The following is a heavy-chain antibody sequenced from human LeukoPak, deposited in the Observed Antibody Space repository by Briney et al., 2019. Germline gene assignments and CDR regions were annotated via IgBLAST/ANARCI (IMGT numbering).Heavy chain of an antibody. CDR3: ARDGGSWYPALGY. V-gene: IGHV3-21*01. J-gene: IGHJ4*02. CDR2: ISSSRSYI. Sequence: GGSLRLSCAVSGFTFSRYYMNWVRQAPGKGLEWVSSISSSRSYIYYADSVKGRFTISRDNAKNSLYPLMNSLRAENTAVYHCARDGGSWYPALGYWGQGTLVTVSS. CDR1: GFTFSRYY. D-gene: IGHD6-13*01.